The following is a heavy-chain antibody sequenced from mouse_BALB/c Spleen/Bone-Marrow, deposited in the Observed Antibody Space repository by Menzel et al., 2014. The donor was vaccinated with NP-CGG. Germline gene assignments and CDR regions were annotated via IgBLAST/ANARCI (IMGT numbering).Heavy chain of an antibody. V-gene: IGHV3-5*02. CDR1: GISITTGNYR. CDR3: ARDGNYAMDY. J-gene: IGHJ4*01. Sequence: EVKLQESGPGLVKPSQTVSLTCTVTGISITTGNYRWSWIRQFPGNKLEWIGYIYYSGTITYNPSLTSRTTITRDTSKNQFFLEMHSLTAEDTATFYCARDGNYAMDYWGQGASVTVSS. D-gene: IGHD1-1*02. CDR2: IYYSGTI.